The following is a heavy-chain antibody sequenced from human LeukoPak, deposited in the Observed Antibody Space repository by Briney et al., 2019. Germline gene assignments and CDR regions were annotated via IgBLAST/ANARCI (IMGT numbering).Heavy chain of an antibody. Sequence: GGSLRLSCAASGFTFSSYSMNWVRQLPGKGLVWVSLIKGDGSTTEYADSVRGRFTISRDNAKNTLYLQMNSLRDEDTALYYCARGGLTAGFDYWGQGTPVTVSS. CDR3: ARGGLTAGFDY. J-gene: IGHJ4*02. CDR2: IKGDGSTT. CDR1: GFTFSSYS. D-gene: IGHD6-13*01. V-gene: IGHV3-74*03.